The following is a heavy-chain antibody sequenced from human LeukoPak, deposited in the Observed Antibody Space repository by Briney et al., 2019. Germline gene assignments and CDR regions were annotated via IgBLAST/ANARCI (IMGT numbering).Heavy chain of an antibody. J-gene: IGHJ4*02. CDR1: GFTFGTYG. CDR2: IWYDGSNK. CDR3: ARHYKYDSSGLGGFDY. D-gene: IGHD3-22*01. V-gene: IGHV3-33*01. Sequence: GGSRRLSWEASGFTFGTYGMRWVRQAPGEGLGWVAFIWYDGSNKEYADSVKGRFTISRDNSKNTLYLQMNSLRAEDTAVYYCARHYKYDSSGLGGFDYWGQGTLVTVSS.